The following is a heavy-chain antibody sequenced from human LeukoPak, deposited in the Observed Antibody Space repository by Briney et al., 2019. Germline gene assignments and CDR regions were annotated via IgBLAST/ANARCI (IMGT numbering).Heavy chain of an antibody. CDR2: MNPNSGNT. V-gene: IGHV1-8*02. CDR3: ARVERYSSSWKGVDY. J-gene: IGHJ4*02. CDR1: GYTFTSYD. Sequence: ASVKVSCQASGYTFTSYDINWVRQATGQGLEWMGWMNPNSGNTGYAQKFQGRVTMTRDTSISTAYMELSSLRSEDTAVYYCARVERYSSSWKGVDYWGQGTLVTVSS. D-gene: IGHD6-13*01.